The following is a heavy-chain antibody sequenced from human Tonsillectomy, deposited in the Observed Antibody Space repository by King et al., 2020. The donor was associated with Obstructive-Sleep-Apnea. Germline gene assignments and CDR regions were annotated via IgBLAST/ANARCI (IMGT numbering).Heavy chain of an antibody. CDR2: IYYSGST. J-gene: IGHJ3*02. D-gene: IGHD2-21*02. Sequence: VQLQESGPGLVKPSQTLSLTCTVSGGSISSGDYYWSWIRQPPGKGLEWSGYIYYSGSTYYNPSLKSRVTISVDTSKNQFSLKLSSVTAADTAVYYCARVKGDCGGDCEAFDIWGQGTMVTVSS. V-gene: IGHV4-30-4*01. CDR1: GGSISSGDYY. CDR3: ARVKGDCGGDCEAFDI.